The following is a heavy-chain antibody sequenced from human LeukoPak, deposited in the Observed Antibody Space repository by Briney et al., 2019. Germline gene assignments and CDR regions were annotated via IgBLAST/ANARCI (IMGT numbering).Heavy chain of an antibody. CDR3: PRHDYYGSLNWFDP. CDR1: GGSLNSPNYY. CDR2: ISYSGTT. J-gene: IGHJ5*02. Sequence: SETLSLTCIVSGGSLNSPNYYWGWIRQPPGKGLEWIGTISYSGTTYYNPSLKSRLTISVDTSKNQFSLKLTSVTVADTSVYYCPRHDYYGSLNWFDPWGQGTLITVSS. D-gene: IGHD3-10*01. V-gene: IGHV4-39*01.